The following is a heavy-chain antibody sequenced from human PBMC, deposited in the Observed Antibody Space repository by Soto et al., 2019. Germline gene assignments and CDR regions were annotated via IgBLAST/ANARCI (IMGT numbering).Heavy chain of an antibody. V-gene: IGHV5-51*07. CDR2: IYPGDSDT. Sequence: PGESLNSSCKGSGYSFTSYWIGWVHQMPGKGLEWMGIIYPGDSDTRYSPSFQGQVTISADKSISTAYLQWSSLKASDTAMYYCAGGGVRGVITRTRDYYGMDVWGQGTTVTVSS. J-gene: IGHJ6*02. CDR1: GYSFTSYW. CDR3: AGGGVRGVITRTRDYYGMDV. D-gene: IGHD3-10*01.